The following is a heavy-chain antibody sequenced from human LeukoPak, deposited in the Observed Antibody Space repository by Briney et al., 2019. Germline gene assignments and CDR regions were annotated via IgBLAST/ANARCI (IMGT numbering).Heavy chain of an antibody. D-gene: IGHD5-24*01. V-gene: IGHV3-21*01. CDR1: GFTFSSYS. J-gene: IGHJ4*02. CDR2: ISSSNFYI. CDR3: ARVLDGYNLSPCDY. Sequence: GGSLRLSCAAPGFTFSSYSMNWVRQAPGKGLEWLSSISSSNFYIYYADSIKGRFTISRDDAKNSLYLQMNSLRAEDTAVYYCARVLDGYNLSPCDYWGQGTLVTVSS.